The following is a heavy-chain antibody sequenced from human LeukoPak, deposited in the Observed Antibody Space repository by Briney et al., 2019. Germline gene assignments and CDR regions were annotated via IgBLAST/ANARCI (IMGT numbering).Heavy chain of an antibody. Sequence: ASVKVSCKASGYTFTSYAMHWVRQAPGQRLEWMGWINAGNGNTKYSQKYQGRVTITRDTSASTAYMELSSLRSEDTAVYYCARRYDGSGRYDYWGQGTLVTVSS. CDR1: GYTFTSYA. J-gene: IGHJ4*02. V-gene: IGHV1-3*01. CDR3: ARRYDGSGRYDY. CDR2: INAGNGNT. D-gene: IGHD3-10*01.